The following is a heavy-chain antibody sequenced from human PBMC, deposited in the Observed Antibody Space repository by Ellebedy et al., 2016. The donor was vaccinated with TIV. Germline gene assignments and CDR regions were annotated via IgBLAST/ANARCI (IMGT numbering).Heavy chain of an antibody. Sequence: SETLSLTXAVYGGSFSGYYWSWIRQPPGKGLEWIGEINHSGSTNYNPSLKSRVTVSVDTSKNQFSLKLRSVTAADTAVYYCARGAFTVTPKRLYFDSWGQGTLVTVSS. J-gene: IGHJ4*02. CDR2: INHSGST. CDR1: GGSFSGYY. CDR3: ARGAFTVTPKRLYFDS. D-gene: IGHD4-17*01. V-gene: IGHV4-34*01.